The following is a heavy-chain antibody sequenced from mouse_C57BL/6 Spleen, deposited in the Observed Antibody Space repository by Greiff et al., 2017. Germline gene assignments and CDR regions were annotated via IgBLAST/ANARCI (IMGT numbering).Heavy chain of an antibody. J-gene: IGHJ2*01. CDR1: GYTFTSYW. D-gene: IGHD4-1*01. Sequence: VQRVESGAELVKPGASVKLSCKASGYTFTSYWMQWVKQRPGQGLEWIGEIDPSDSYTNYNQKFKGKATLTVDTSSSTAYMQLSSLTSEDSAVYYCARRGLGRRYLDYWGQGTTLTVAS. CDR3: ARRGLGRRYLDY. V-gene: IGHV1-50*01. CDR2: IDPSDSYT.